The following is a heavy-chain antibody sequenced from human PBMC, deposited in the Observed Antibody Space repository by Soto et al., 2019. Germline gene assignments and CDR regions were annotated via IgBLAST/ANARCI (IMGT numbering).Heavy chain of an antibody. CDR3: ARGGFVAGLYNAMDA. CDR2: IIPMFGSP. CDR1: GGTLSTNA. Sequence: ASVKVSCKASGGTLSTNAISWVRQAPGQGLEWMGAIIPMFGSPKYAQKFQGRVTITADNPTSTIYMEMISLTSADTAVYYCARGGFVAGLYNAMDAWGQGTAVTSP. D-gene: IGHD2-21*01. V-gene: IGHV1-69*06. J-gene: IGHJ6*02.